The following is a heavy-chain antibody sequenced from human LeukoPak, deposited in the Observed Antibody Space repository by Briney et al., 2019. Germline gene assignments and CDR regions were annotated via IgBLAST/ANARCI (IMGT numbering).Heavy chain of an antibody. Sequence: PGGSLRLSCAASGFTVSSNYMSWVRQAPGKGLEWVSVIYSGGSTYYADSVKGRFTISRDNSKNTLYLQMNSLRAEDTAVYYCAKVLSHYGDYEGVDYWGQGTLVTVSS. V-gene: IGHV3-53*01. CDR1: GFTVSSNY. J-gene: IGHJ4*02. CDR3: AKVLSHYGDYEGVDY. D-gene: IGHD4-17*01. CDR2: IYSGGST.